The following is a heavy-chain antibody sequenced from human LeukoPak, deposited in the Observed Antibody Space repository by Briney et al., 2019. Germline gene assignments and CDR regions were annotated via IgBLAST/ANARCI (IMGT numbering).Heavy chain of an antibody. CDR3: ARTSHWGSY. V-gene: IGHV4-39*01. Sequence: ASETLSLTCTVSGGSISSSSYYWGWIRQPPGKGLEWIGSIYYSGSTYYNPSLKSRVTISVDTSKNQFSLKLSSVTAADTAVYYCARTSHWGSYWGQGTLVTVSS. CDR1: GGSISSSSYY. J-gene: IGHJ4*02. D-gene: IGHD7-27*01. CDR2: IYYSGST.